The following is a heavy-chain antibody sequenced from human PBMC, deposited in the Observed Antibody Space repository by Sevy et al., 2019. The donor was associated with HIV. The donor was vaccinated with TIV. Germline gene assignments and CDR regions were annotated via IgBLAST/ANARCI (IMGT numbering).Heavy chain of an antibody. CDR1: GFTFSDFW. CDR2: INQDERHI. V-gene: IGHV3-7*01. J-gene: IGHJ5*02. CDR3: ARDPDWGALDR. Sequence: GGSLRLSCEVSGFTFSDFWMTWVRQSPGKGLEWVAYINQDERHINLLDSVRGRFTISRDNAKNSLYLQMDSLRAEDTAIYYCARDPDWGALDRWGQGILVTVSS. D-gene: IGHD7-27*01.